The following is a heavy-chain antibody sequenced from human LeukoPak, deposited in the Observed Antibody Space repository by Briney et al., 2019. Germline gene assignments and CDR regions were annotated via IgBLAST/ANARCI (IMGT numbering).Heavy chain of an antibody. Sequence: SETLSLTYTVSGGSISSNYWSWIRQPAGKGLEWIGRIYTSGSTNYNPSLKSRVTMSVDTSKNQFSLKLSSVTAADTAVYYCARGPAATADLDYWGQGTLVIVSS. CDR2: IYTSGST. CDR3: ARGPAATADLDY. D-gene: IGHD6-13*01. J-gene: IGHJ4*02. V-gene: IGHV4-4*07. CDR1: GGSISSNY.